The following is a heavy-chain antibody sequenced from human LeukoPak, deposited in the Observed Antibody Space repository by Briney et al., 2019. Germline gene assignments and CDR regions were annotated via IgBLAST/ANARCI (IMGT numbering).Heavy chain of an antibody. V-gene: IGHV1-69*04. J-gene: IGHJ4*02. D-gene: IGHD5-18*01. CDR3: ASLNSGYSYDY. CDR2: IIPILGIA. CDR1: GGTFSSYA. Sequence: SVKVSCKASGGTFSSYAISWVRQAPGQGLKWMGRIIPILGIANYAQKFQGRVTITADKSTSTAYMELSSLRSEDTAVYYCASLNSGYSYDYWGQGTLVTVSS.